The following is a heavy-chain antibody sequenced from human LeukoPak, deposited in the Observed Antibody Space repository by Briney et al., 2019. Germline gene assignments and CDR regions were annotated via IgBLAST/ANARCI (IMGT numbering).Heavy chain of an antibody. CDR1: GFTFDDYA. CDR2: ISWNSGSI. J-gene: IGHJ5*02. CDR3: AKGGYQLLYDWFDP. D-gene: IGHD2-2*02. V-gene: IGHV3-9*01. Sequence: GGSLRLSCAASGFTFDDYAMHWVRHAPGKGLEWVSGISWNSGSIGYAVSVKGRFTISRDNAKNSLYLQMNSLRAEDTALYYCAKGGYQLLYDWFDPWGQGTLVTVSS.